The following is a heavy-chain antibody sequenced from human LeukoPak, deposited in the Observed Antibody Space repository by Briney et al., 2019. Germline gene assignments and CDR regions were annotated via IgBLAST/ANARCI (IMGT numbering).Heavy chain of an antibody. CDR2: ISWNSGSL. CDR1: GFTFEDYV. D-gene: IGHD3/OR15-3a*01. Sequence: GGSLRLSCEASGFTFEDYVMHWVRQAPGKGLEWVSGISWNSGSLGYADSAKGRFTISRDNAKNSLYLQMNSLRPEDTALYYCVKDWTDGALDIWGQGTMVTVSS. CDR3: VKDWTDGALDI. V-gene: IGHV3-9*01. J-gene: IGHJ3*02.